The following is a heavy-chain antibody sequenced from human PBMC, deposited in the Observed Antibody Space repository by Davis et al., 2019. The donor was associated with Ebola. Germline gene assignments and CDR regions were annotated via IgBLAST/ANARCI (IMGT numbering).Heavy chain of an antibody. D-gene: IGHD2-2*01. CDR1: GFTFGDSA. CDR2: IRTKPYGGTT. CDR3: TMPVLDLDY. V-gene: IGHV3-49*04. Sequence: PGGSLRLSCTASGFTFGDSALNWVRQAPGKGLEWVGIIRTKPYGGTTDYAAPVKGRFTTSRDDSKNIAYLQMNSLKTEDAGVYYCTMPVLDLDYWGQGTLVTVSS. J-gene: IGHJ4*02.